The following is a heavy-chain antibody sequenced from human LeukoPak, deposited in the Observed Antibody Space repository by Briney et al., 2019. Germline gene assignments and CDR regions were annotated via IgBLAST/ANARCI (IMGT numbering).Heavy chain of an antibody. CDR2: ISGSGGST. CDR3: AKGIGYYYGSGSMD. CDR1: GFTVSSNY. Sequence: PGGSLRLSCAASGFTVSSNYMSWVRQAPGKGLEWVSAISGSGGSTYYADSVKGRFTISRDNSKNTLYLQMNSLRAEDTAVYYCAKGIGYYYGSGSMDWGQGTLVTVSS. V-gene: IGHV3-23*01. D-gene: IGHD3-10*01. J-gene: IGHJ4*02.